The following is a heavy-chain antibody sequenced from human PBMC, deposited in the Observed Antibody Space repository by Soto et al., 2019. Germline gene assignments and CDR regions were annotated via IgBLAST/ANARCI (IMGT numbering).Heavy chain of an antibody. D-gene: IGHD3-22*01. Sequence: SVKVSCKASGGTFSSYAISWVRQAPGQGLEWMGGIIPIFGTANYAQKFQGRVTITADESTSTAYMELSSLRSEDTAVYYCARGPHYDSSGYYYSPGFDYWGQGTLVTLSS. CDR1: GGTFSSYA. V-gene: IGHV1-69*13. CDR3: ARGPHYDSSGYYYSPGFDY. J-gene: IGHJ4*02. CDR2: IIPIFGTA.